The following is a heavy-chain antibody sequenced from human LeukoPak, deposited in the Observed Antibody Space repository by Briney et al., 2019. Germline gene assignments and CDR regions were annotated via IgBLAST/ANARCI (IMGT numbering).Heavy chain of an antibody. V-gene: IGHV3-74*01. CDR3: VRDNRSYNFDY. D-gene: IGHD1-26*01. Sequence: PGGSLRLSCAASGFTFSRYWMHWVRQAPGKGLVWVSCIKSDGSSTSIADSPKGRFTTSRDNAKNTVYLQMNSLRAEDTAVYYCVRDNRSYNFDYWGQGTLVTVSS. CDR1: GFTFSRYW. J-gene: IGHJ4*02. CDR2: IKSDGSST.